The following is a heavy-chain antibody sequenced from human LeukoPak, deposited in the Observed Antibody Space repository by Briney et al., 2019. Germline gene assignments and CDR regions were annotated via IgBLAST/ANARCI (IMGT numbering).Heavy chain of an antibody. CDR1: GGSISSGASD. V-gene: IGHV4-31*03. Sequence: SETLSLTCTVSGGSISSGASDWGWIRQHPKRGLEWVGYVNHSGSTYYNPSLGSRVTMSVDTSKNQFSLKLSSVTAADSAVYYCARAARQGFTMIVVPFFYFDLWGRGTLVTVSS. J-gene: IGHJ2*01. CDR3: ARAARQGFTMIVVPFFYFDL. CDR2: VNHSGST. D-gene: IGHD3-22*01.